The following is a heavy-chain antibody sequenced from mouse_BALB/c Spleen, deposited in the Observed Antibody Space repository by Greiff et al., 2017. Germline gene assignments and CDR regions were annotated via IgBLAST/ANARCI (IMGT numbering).Heavy chain of an antibody. CDR3: ARGGNYYYAMDY. CDR1: GFTFSSFG. CDR2: ISSGSSTI. Sequence: EVHLVESGGGLVQPGGSRKLSCAASGFTFSSFGMHWVRQAPEKGLEWVAYISSGSSTIYYADTVKGRFTISRDNPKNTLFLQMTSLRSEDTAMYYCARGGNYYYAMDYWGQGTSVTVSS. J-gene: IGHJ4*01. V-gene: IGHV5-17*02. D-gene: IGHD2-1*01.